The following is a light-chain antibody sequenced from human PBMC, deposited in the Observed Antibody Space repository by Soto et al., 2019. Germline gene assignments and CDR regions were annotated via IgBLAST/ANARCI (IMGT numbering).Light chain of an antibody. CDR2: AAS. J-gene: IGKJ1*01. Sequence: EIVLTQSPGTLSLSPGGRATLSCRASQSVSSAYLAWYQHKPGQPPTLLIYAASSRVTGIPDRFSGSGSGTDFTLTIRRLEPEDFAVYYCQQYGSSSTWTFGQGTKVEIK. CDR3: QQYGSSSTWT. V-gene: IGKV3-20*01. CDR1: QSVSSAY.